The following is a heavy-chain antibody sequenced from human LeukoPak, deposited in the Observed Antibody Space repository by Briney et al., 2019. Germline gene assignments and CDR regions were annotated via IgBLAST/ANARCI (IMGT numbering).Heavy chain of an antibody. D-gene: IGHD1-1*01. CDR3: ARGNYLFGVDV. CDR1: GGCIRSYS. CDR2: IYYSGSA. Sequence: TLSLTWKEPGGCIRSYSRCWIRQSQRKGLEWIGYIYYSGSANYNPSLESRVTISVDTSKNQFSLRLSSVTAADTAVYYCARGNYLFGVDVWGQGTTVTVSS. J-gene: IGHJ6*02. V-gene: IGHV4-59*01.